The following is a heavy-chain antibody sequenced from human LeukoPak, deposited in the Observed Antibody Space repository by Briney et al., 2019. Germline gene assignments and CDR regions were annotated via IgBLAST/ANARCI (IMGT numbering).Heavy chain of an antibody. Sequence: PSETLSLTCIVSGGSISNYYWSWIRQPPGKGLEWIGYIYNSGRTNYNPSLKSRVTISVDTSKNQFSLKLSSVTAADTAVYYCARYDSGTSNDAFDIWGQGQWSPSLQ. V-gene: IGHV4-59*12. CDR2: IYNSGRT. J-gene: IGHJ3*02. D-gene: IGHD1-26*01. CDR3: ARYDSGTSNDAFDI. CDR1: GGSISNYY.